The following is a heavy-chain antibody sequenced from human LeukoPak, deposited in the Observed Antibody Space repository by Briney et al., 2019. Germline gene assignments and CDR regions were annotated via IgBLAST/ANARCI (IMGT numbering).Heavy chain of an antibody. V-gene: IGHV4-4*07. CDR3: ARGVVVVPAARGAFDI. Sequence: SETLSLTCTVSGGSISSYYWSWIRQPAGKGLEWIGRIYTSGSTNYNPSLKSRVTMSVDTSKNQFSLKLSSVTAADTAVYYCARGVVVVPAARGAFDIWGQGTMVTVSS. J-gene: IGHJ3*02. CDR1: GGSISSYY. CDR2: IYTSGST. D-gene: IGHD2-2*01.